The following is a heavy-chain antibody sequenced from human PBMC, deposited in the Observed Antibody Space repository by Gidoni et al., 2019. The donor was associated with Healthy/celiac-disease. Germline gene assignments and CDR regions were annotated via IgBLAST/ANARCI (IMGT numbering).Heavy chain of an antibody. V-gene: IGHV4-34*01. CDR1: VGSFSGYY. CDR3: ARRGSIAAPLWAFDI. CDR2: INHSGST. Sequence: QVPLQQWGAGLLKPSETLSLTCAVYVGSFSGYYWSWIPQPPGKGLEWIGEINHSGSTNYNPSLKSRVTISVDTSKNQFSLKLSSVTAADTAVYYCARRGSIAAPLWAFDIWGQGTMVTVSS. J-gene: IGHJ3*02. D-gene: IGHD6-6*01.